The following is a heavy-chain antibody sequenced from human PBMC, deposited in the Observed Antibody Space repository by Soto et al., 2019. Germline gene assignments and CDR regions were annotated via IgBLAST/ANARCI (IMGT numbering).Heavy chain of an antibody. CDR1: GFTFSSYS. CDR2: ISSSSSYI. D-gene: IGHD4-4*01. Sequence: EVQLVESGGGLVKPGGSLRLSCAASGFTFSSYSMNWVRQAPGKGLEWVSSISSSSSYIYYADSVKGRFTISRDNAKNSLYLQMNSLRAEDTAVYYCARAVSVSGYYSGMDVWGQGTTVTVSS. V-gene: IGHV3-21*01. CDR3: ARAVSVSGYYSGMDV. J-gene: IGHJ6*02.